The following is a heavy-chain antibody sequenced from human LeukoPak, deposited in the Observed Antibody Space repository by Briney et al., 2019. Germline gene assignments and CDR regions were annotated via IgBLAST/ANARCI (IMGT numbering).Heavy chain of an antibody. D-gene: IGHD3-10*01. CDR3: ARGISGSYKADY. CDR2: IKQDGSER. V-gene: IGHV3-7*01. J-gene: IGHJ4*02. CDR1: GFTFSSYW. Sequence: GGSLRLSCAASGFTFSSYWMSWVRQAPGKGLEWVATIKQDGSERYYVDSVKGRFTISRDNAQNSLSLQMNSLRAEDTAVYYCARGISGSYKADYWGQGTLVTVSS.